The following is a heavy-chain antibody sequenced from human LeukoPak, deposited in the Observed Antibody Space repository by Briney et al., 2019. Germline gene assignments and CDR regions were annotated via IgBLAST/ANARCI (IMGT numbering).Heavy chain of an antibody. CDR2: ISAYNGNT. CDR3: ARDRDPIGYCSGGSCFGLDY. CDR1: GYTFTSYG. Sequence: GASVKVSCKAPGYTFTSYGISWVRQAPGQGLEWMGWISAYNGNTNYAQKLQGRVTMTTDTSASTAYMELRSLRSDDTAVYYCARDRDPIGYCSGGSCFGLDYWGQGTLVTVSS. J-gene: IGHJ4*02. D-gene: IGHD2-15*01. V-gene: IGHV1-18*01.